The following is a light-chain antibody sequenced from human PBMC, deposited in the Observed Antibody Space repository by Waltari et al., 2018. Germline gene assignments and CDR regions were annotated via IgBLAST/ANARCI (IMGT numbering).Light chain of an antibody. CDR1: QSSSSW. CDR3: QQYNSHLLT. CDR2: KAT. Sequence: DIQMTQSPSTLSASVGDRVTITCRASQSSSSWLAWFQKKPGKAPKLLIYKATTLESGVPSRFSGSGSGTEFTLTITSLQPDDFATYYCQQYNSHLLTFGGGTKVEIK. J-gene: IGKJ4*01. V-gene: IGKV1-5*03.